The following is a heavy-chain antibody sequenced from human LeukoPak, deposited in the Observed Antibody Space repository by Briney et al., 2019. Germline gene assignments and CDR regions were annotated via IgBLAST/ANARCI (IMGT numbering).Heavy chain of an antibody. V-gene: IGHV4-59*01. Sequence: SETLSLTCTVSGGSITSNYWSWIRQPPGKELEWIGYIHYSGSTNYNPSLKSRVTMSVDTSKNQFSLKLTSVTAADTAVYYCARGLYSGYDWGQGTLVTVSS. D-gene: IGHD5-12*01. CDR3: ARGLYSGYD. CDR1: GGSITSNY. CDR2: IHYSGST. J-gene: IGHJ4*02.